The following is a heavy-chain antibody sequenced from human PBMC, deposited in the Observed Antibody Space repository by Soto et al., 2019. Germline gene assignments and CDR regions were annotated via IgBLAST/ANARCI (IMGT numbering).Heavy chain of an antibody. CDR1: GGSFSGYY. J-gene: IGHJ4*02. D-gene: IGHD3-10*01. CDR2: INHSGST. Sequence: SETLSLTCAVYGGSFSGYYWSWIRQPPGKGLEWIGEINHSGSTNYNPSLKSRVTISVDTSKNQFSLKLSSVTAADTAVYYCAGTMVRGVIRPFDYWGQGTLVTVSS. V-gene: IGHV4-34*01. CDR3: AGTMVRGVIRPFDY.